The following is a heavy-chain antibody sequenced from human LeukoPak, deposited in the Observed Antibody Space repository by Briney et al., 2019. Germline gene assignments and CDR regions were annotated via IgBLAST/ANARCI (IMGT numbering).Heavy chain of an antibody. CDR2: INHSGST. J-gene: IGHJ6*02. V-gene: IGHV4-34*01. CDR1: GGSFSGYY. Sequence: SETLSLTCAVYGGSFSGYYWSWIRQPPGKGLEWIGEINHSGSTNYNPSLKSRVTISVDTSKNQFSLKLSSVTAADTAVYYCATPSGYSTPYGMDVWGQGTTVTVSS. CDR3: ATPSGYSTPYGMDV. D-gene: IGHD3-3*01.